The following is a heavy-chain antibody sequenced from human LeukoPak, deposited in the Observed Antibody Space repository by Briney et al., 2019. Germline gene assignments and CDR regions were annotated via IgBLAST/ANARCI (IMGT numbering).Heavy chain of an antibody. CDR1: RFTFSSYA. J-gene: IGHJ4*02. CDR3: ARGSLWLQLDY. CDR2: ISYDGSNK. Sequence: PGGSLRLSFAASRFTFSSYAIQWGRRAPGRVLEWVAVISYDGSNKYYADSVKGRFPIYRDNSKNTLYLQMNRLSAEDTAVYYCARGSLWLQLDYWGQGPLVTVSS. D-gene: IGHD5-24*01. V-gene: IGHV3-30-3*01.